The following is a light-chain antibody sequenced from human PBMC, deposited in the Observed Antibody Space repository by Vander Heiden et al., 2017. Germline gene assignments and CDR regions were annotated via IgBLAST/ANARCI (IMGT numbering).Light chain of an antibody. CDR2: DDS. Sequence: SYVLTQPTSVSVAHGPTAMITVGGNNAASKSVHWCQQQTGQSPELVVYDDSDRPSGIPERFSVCNSGNTATLTTSRVEAEDEADYDCQLWDSSSDQQVVGGVTELTVL. CDR1: NAASKS. J-gene: IGLJ3*02. CDR3: QLWDSSSDQQV. V-gene: IGLV3-21*02.